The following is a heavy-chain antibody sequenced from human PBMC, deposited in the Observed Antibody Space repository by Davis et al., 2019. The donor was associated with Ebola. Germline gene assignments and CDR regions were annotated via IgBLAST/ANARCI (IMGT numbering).Heavy chain of an antibody. V-gene: IGHV1-3*01. Sequence: ASVKVSCKASGYTFTSYAMHWVRQAPGQSLEWMGWIRPHIGNTKYSQKFQDRVTITSDTSTTTTFMELTNLTSEDTATYYCARVKGFVAGMSHFDYWGQGARVIVSS. CDR3: ARVKGFVAGMSHFDY. CDR2: IRPHIGNT. D-gene: IGHD2-21*01. J-gene: IGHJ4*02. CDR1: GYTFTSYA.